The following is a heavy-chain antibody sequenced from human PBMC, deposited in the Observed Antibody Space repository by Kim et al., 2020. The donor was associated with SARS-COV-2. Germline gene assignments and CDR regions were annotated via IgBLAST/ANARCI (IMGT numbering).Heavy chain of an antibody. Sequence: GGSLRLSCAASGFTFSNYAMNWVRQAPGKGLEWVSGIRGGGANPKYADSVKGRFTISRDNPKNTLYLQMNSLRGDDTALYYCAKCQYSYGSDSFDIWG. CDR3: AKCQYSYGSDSFDI. CDR1: GFTFSNYA. V-gene: IGHV3-23*01. J-gene: IGHJ3*02. D-gene: IGHD5-18*01. CDR2: IRGGGANP.